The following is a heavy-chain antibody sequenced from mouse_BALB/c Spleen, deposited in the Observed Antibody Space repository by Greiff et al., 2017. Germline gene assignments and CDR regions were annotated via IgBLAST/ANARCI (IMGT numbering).Heavy chain of an antibody. J-gene: IGHJ1*01. CDR2: ISSGGGNT. CDR3: ARYYYGSSYWYFDV. D-gene: IGHD1-1*01. Sequence: EVQRVESGGGLVKPGGSLKLSCAASGFTFSSYTMSWVRQTPEKRLEWVATISSGGGNTYYPDSVKGRFTISRDNAKNNLYLQMSSLRSEDTALYYCARYYYGSSYWYFDVWGAGTTVTVSS. V-gene: IGHV5-9*03. CDR1: GFTFSSYT.